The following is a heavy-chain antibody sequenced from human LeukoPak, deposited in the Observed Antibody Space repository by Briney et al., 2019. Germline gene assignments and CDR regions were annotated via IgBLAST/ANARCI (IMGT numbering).Heavy chain of an antibody. CDR2: IYYSGST. CDR3: ASVDIVATIFY. Sequence: SETLSLTCTVSGGSISSSSYYWGWIRQPPGKGLEWIGSIYYSGSTYYNPSLKSRVTISVDTSKNQFSLKLSSVAAADTAVYYCASVDIVATIFYWGQGTLVTVSS. J-gene: IGHJ4*02. CDR1: GGSISSSSYY. D-gene: IGHD5-12*01. V-gene: IGHV4-39*07.